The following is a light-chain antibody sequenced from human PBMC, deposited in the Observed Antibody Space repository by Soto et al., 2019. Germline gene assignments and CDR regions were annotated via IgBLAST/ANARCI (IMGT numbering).Light chain of an antibody. J-gene: IGKJ4*01. Sequence: DIQMTQSPSSLSASVGDRVTITCRASQDIGTSLAWFQQKPGKAPKSLLYAVSYLHSGVPSKFSGSGSGTDFTLTISSLQPEDFATYYCQQYNTYPLTFGGGTKVEIK. CDR2: AVS. CDR1: QDIGTS. V-gene: IGKV1-16*02. CDR3: QQYNTYPLT.